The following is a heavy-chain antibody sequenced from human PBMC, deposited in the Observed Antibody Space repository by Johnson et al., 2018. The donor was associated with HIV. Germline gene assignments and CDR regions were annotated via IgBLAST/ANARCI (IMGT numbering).Heavy chain of an antibody. CDR3: ARELRGGHTDAFDI. CDR2: IYSGGST. D-gene: IGHD5-18*01. Sequence: QVQLVESGGGVVQPGRSLRLSCAASGFTFSSYAMHWVRQAPGKGPEWVSVIYSGGSTSYADSVQGRFTISRDSSKNTLYLDMITLRAEDTAVYYCARELRGGHTDAFDIWGQGTMVTVSS. CDR1: GFTFSSYA. V-gene: IGHV3-NL1*01. J-gene: IGHJ3*02.